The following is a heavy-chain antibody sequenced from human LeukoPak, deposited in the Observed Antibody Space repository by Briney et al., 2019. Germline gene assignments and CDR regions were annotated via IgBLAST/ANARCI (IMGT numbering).Heavy chain of an antibody. J-gene: IGHJ4*02. Sequence: PSETLSLTCTVSGGSISSHYWSWIRQPPGKGLEWIGYIYYSGSTNYNPFLKSRVTISVDTSKNQFSLKLSSVTAADTAVYYCAREIYGFYFDYWGQGTLVAVSS. V-gene: IGHV4-59*11. CDR3: AREIYGFYFDY. CDR2: IYYSGST. CDR1: GGSISSHY. D-gene: IGHD4-17*01.